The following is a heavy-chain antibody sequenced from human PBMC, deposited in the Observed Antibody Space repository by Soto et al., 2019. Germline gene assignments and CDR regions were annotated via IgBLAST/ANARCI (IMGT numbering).Heavy chain of an antibody. CDR3: ARQADFWSGGGGFDP. V-gene: IGHV4-39*01. CDR2: IYYNGFT. CDR1: GGSISSRNYY. Sequence: QLQLQESGPGLVKPLETLSLICTVSGGSISSRNYYWGWIRQPPGKGLEWIGSIYYNGFTYYNPSLKSRDTISVDTSKNQFSLRLNSVTAADPAVYYCARQADFWSGGGGFDPWGQGTLVTVSS. D-gene: IGHD3-3*01. J-gene: IGHJ5*02.